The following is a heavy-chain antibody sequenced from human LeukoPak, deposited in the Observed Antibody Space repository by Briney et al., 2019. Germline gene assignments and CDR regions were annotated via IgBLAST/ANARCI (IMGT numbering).Heavy chain of an antibody. D-gene: IGHD2-15*01. CDR2: VSYDGSNK. CDR1: GFTFSSYA. Sequence: PGGSLRLSCAASGFTFSSYAMHWVRQAPAKGLEWVGVVSYDGSNKYYTDSVKGRFSISRDNSKNTLYLQMNSLRAEDTAVYYCAKDPGYCSGGSCYYFDYWGQGTLVTVSS. CDR3: AKDPGYCSGGSCYYFDY. J-gene: IGHJ4*02. V-gene: IGHV3-30*18.